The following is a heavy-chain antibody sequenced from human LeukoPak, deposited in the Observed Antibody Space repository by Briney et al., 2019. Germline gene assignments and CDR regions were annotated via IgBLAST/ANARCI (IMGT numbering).Heavy chain of an antibody. CDR3: ASHPQGYSGYLY. V-gene: IGHV1-46*01. CDR2: INPSGGST. D-gene: IGHD5-12*01. CDR1: GYTFTTYY. J-gene: IGHJ4*02. Sequence: GASVKLYCKTSGYTFTTYYMHWVRQAPGPGLNLMGIINPSGGSTSYAQRFQGRVTMTRDTSTSTVYMELSSLTSEDTAVYYCASHPQGYSGYLYWGQGTLVTVSS.